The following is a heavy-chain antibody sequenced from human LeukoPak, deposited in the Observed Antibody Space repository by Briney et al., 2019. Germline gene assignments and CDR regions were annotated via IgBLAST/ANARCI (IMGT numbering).Heavy chain of an antibody. J-gene: IGHJ6*03. Sequence: PSETLSLTCTVSGYSISSGYYWGRIRQPPGKGLEWIGSIYHSGSTYYNPSPKSRLTISVDTSKNQFSLKLNSVTAADTAIYYCAREPRGYGEEGHYYYMDVWGKGPTVTVSS. V-gene: IGHV4-38-2*02. CDR1: GYSISSGYY. D-gene: IGHD4-17*01. CDR3: AREPRGYGEEGHYYYMDV. CDR2: IYHSGST.